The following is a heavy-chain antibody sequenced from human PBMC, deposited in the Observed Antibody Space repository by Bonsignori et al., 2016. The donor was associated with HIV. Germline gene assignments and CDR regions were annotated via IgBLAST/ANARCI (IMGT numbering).Heavy chain of an antibody. D-gene: IGHD5-12*01. Sequence: WIRQPPGKGLEWIGRIYASGSTNYNPSLKSRVTMSVDTSKNKFSLKLSSVTAADTAVYYCARDRDGYDPDYYYHMDVWGKGTTVTVSS. CDR2: IYASGST. V-gene: IGHV4-4*07. CDR3: ARDRDGYDPDYYYHMDV. J-gene: IGHJ6*03.